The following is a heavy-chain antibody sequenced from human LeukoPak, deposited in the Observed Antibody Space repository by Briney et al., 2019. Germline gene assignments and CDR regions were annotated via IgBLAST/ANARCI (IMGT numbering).Heavy chain of an antibody. CDR3: ARESAIVAAGRPDQSFDY. D-gene: IGHD6-13*01. V-gene: IGHV1-2*02. Sequence: ASVKVSCKASGYTFTGYCIHWVRQAPGQGLEWMGWINPNSGTTNYPQKFQGRVTMTRDTSINTAYMELFSLRPDDTAVYYCARESAIVAAGRPDQSFDYWGQGTLVTVSS. CDR2: INPNSGTT. CDR1: GYTFTGYC. J-gene: IGHJ4*02.